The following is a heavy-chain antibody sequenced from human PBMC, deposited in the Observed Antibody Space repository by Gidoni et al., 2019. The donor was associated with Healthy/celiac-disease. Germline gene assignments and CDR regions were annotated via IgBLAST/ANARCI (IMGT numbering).Heavy chain of an antibody. CDR1: GFTFSSYS. V-gene: IGHV3-21*01. CDR2: ISSSSSYI. D-gene: IGHD1-26*01. CDR3: ARGGVGATYYYYYGMDV. Sequence: EVQLVESGGGLVKPGGSLRLYCAASGFTFSSYSMNWVRQAPGKGLEWVSSISSSSSYIYYADSVKVRFTISRDNAKNSLYLQMNSLRAEDTAVYYCARGGVGATYYYYYGMDVWGQGTTVTVSS. J-gene: IGHJ6*02.